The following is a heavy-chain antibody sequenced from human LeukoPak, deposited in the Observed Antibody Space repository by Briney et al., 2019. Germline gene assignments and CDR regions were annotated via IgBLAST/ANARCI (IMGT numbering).Heavy chain of an antibody. V-gene: IGHV3-7*03. J-gene: IGHJ3*02. D-gene: IGHD3-22*01. CDR3: AKGFDYYDSSGYYYDAFDI. CDR1: GFTFSDYW. Sequence: PGGSLRLSCVASGFTFSDYWMTWVRQTPGKGLEWVANIKQDESEKYYVDSVRGRFTISRDNAKNSLYLQMNSLRAEDTALYYCAKGFDYYDSSGYYYDAFDIWGQGTMVTVSS. CDR2: IKQDESEK.